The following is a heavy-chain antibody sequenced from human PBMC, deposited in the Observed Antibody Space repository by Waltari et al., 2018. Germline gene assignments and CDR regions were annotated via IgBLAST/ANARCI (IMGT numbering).Heavy chain of an antibody. CDR3: ASRGKVLVD. CDR2: IYHSGST. J-gene: IGHJ4*02. V-gene: IGHV4-38-2*01. Sequence: QVQLQESGPGLVKPSETLSLTCAVSGYSISSGYYWGWIRQPPGKGLEWIGSIYHSGSTYYTPSLKSRVTISVDTSKNQFSLKLSSVTAADTAVYYCASRGKVLVDWGQGTLVTVSS. D-gene: IGHD2-8*02. CDR1: GYSISSGYY.